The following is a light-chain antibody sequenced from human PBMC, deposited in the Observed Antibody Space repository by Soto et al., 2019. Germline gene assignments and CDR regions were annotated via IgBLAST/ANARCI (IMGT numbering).Light chain of an antibody. Sequence: EIVLTQSPATLSVSPGGRATLSCRASQSISDTLAWYQQKPGQAPRLLIYGASTRATGIPARFSGSGSGTEFTLTISSLQSEDYAVYYCHQYNNWPPWTFGQGTKVDIK. J-gene: IGKJ1*01. CDR3: HQYNNWPPWT. CDR2: GAS. CDR1: QSISDT. V-gene: IGKV3-15*01.